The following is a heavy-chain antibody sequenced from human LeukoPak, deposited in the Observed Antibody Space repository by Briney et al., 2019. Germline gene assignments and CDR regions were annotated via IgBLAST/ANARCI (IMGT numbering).Heavy chain of an antibody. Sequence: ASVKVSCKASGYTFTSYGISWVRQAPGQGLEWMGWISAYNGNTNYAQKLQGRVTMTTDTSTSTAYMELRSLRSDDTAVYYCARAREDYDSSGYHFDYWGQGTLVTVSS. CDR1: GYTFTSYG. J-gene: IGHJ4*02. CDR2: ISAYNGNT. CDR3: ARAREDYDSSGYHFDY. V-gene: IGHV1-18*01. D-gene: IGHD3-22*01.